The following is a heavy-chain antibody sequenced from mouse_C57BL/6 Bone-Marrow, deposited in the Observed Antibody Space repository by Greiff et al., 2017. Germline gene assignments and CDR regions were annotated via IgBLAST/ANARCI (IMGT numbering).Heavy chain of an antibody. V-gene: IGHV1-36*01. CDR1: GFTFTDYY. D-gene: IGHD2-4*01. CDR3: AYDDDGAWFAY. Sequence: VQLQQSGPVLVKPGPSVKISCKASGFTFTDYYMHWVKQSHGKSLEWIGVVYPYNGGTSYNQKFKGKATLTVDTSSSTAYMQLNSLTSEDSAVYCCAYDDDGAWFAYWGQGTLVTVSA. J-gene: IGHJ3*01. CDR2: VYPYNGGT.